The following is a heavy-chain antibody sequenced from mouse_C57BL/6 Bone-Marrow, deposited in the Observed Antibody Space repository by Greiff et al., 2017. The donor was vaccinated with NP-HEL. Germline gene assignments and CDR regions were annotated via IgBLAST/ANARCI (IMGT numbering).Heavy chain of an antibody. CDR3: TTGGYGPWYFDV. Sequence: EVQLQQSGAELVRPGASVKLSCTASGFNIKDDYMHWVKQRPEQGLEWIGWIDPENGDTEYASKFQGKATITADTSSNTAYLQLSSLTSEDTAVYYRTTGGYGPWYFDVWGTGTTVTVSS. CDR1: GFNIKDDY. J-gene: IGHJ1*03. V-gene: IGHV14-4*01. D-gene: IGHD2-10*02. CDR2: IDPENGDT.